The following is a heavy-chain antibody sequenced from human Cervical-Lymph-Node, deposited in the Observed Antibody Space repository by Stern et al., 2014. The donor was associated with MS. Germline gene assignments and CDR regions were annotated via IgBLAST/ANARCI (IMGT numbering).Heavy chain of an antibody. J-gene: IGHJ4*02. CDR1: GYTLTSFD. CDR2: MNASSGDA. Sequence: VQLVESGAEVKKPGASVKVSCEASGYTLTSFDINWVRQATGQGPEWMGWMNASSGDAGYAQKFQGRVTMTRNISINTAYMELSSLRVEDTAMYVRAGRVTYGYWGQGTLVTVSS. D-gene: IGHD3-10*01. V-gene: IGHV1-8*02. CDR3: AGRVTYGY.